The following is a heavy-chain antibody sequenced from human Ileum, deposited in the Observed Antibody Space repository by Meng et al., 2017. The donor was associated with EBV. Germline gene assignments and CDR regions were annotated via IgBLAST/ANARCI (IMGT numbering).Heavy chain of an antibody. D-gene: IGHD6-19*01. Sequence: QGQVPGSGPGLVQPSGSLYLPCACSGASISRSVCHRWVRLPPGRERAGIGVMYYSGTTNYNPTPKCRVTITVEESTTQVSSKLSSVTAADTAVYYCAGFPPPGKQWLVTDYWGQGTLVTVSS. CDR3: AGFPPPGKQWLVTDY. V-gene: IGHV4-4*02. CDR2: MYYSGTT. CDR1: GASISRSVC. J-gene: IGHJ4*02.